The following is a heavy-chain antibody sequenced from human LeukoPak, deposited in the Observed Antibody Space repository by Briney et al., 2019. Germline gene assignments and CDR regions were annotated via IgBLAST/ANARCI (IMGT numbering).Heavy chain of an antibody. CDR3: ATYRQVLLPFES. V-gene: IGHV3-30*03. CDR1: GFTFSSYG. D-gene: IGHD2-8*02. J-gene: IGHJ4*02. CDR2: ISYDGSNE. Sequence: AGGSLRLSCAASGFTFSSYGMHWVRQAPGKGLEWVAVISYDGSNENYADSVRGRFTISRDNSKSTLSLQMNSLRAEDTAIYYCATYRQVLLPFESWGQGTLVTVSS.